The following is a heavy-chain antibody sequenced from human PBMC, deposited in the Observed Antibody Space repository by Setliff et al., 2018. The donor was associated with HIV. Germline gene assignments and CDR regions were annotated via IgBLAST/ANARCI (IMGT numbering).Heavy chain of an antibody. D-gene: IGHD3-16*01. CDR2: INRNSGGT. J-gene: IGHJ4*02. CDR1: GYTFTGHD. V-gene: IGHV1-2*02. Sequence: ASVKVSCKTSGYTFTGHDIHWVRQAPGQGLEWMGWINRNSGGTNAAQRFQDRVTMTRDTSISTAYMELSRLTSDDTALYYCAREGFGNTGDLGMAVPDYWGQGTLVTVSS. CDR3: AREGFGNTGDLGMAVPDY.